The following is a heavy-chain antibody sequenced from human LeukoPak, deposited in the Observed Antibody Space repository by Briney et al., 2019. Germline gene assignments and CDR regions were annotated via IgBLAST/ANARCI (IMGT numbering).Heavy chain of an antibody. CDR1: GFTFSSYA. V-gene: IGHV3-23*01. D-gene: IGHD6-19*01. Sequence: GGSLRLSCAASGFTFSSYAMSWVRQAPGKGLEWVSGISGSGTSAYYADSVKGRFTISRDNSKNTLYLQMNSLRAEDTALYYCARELRIAVTGTKDYWGQGTLVTVSS. J-gene: IGHJ4*02. CDR3: ARELRIAVTGTKDY. CDR2: ISGSGTSA.